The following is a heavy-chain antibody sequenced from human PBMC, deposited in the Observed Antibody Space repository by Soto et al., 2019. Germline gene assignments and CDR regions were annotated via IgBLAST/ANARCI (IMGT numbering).Heavy chain of an antibody. J-gene: IGHJ6*02. CDR3: AKDLGVAARPFYGMDV. D-gene: IGHD6-6*01. Sequence: GGSLRLSCAASGFTFSSYGMHWVRQAPGKGLEWVAVISYDGSNKYYADSVKGRFTISRDNSKNTLYLQMNSLRAEDTAVYYCAKDLGVAARPFYGMDVWGQGTTVTVSS. CDR1: GFTFSSYG. V-gene: IGHV3-30*18. CDR2: ISYDGSNK.